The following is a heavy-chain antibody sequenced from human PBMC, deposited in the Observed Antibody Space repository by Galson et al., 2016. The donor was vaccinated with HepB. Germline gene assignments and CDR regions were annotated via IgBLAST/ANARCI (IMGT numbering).Heavy chain of an antibody. CDR3: ARGRTSSAFPAYDY. CDR1: GGSFSGFY. D-gene: IGHD2-2*01. Sequence: SETLSLTCAVYGGSFSGFYWSWIRQSPGKGLEWIGDIDRSGSTHYNPSLKSRVSISVDTSKNQFSLRVTSVTAADTAVFYCARGRTSSAFPAYDYWGQGTLVTVSS. J-gene: IGHJ4*02. V-gene: IGHV4-34*01. CDR2: IDRSGST.